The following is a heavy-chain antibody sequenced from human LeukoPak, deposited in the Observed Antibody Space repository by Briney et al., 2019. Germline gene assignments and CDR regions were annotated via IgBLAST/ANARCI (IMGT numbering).Heavy chain of an antibody. J-gene: IGHJ4*02. CDR1: GFTFTTYA. CDR3: ATIILASGSAY. D-gene: IGHD1-26*01. Sequence: GGPLRLSCAASGFTFTTYAMSWVRQAPGKGLEWVSEISGSGGRTYYADSVKGRFTISRDNSKDTLYLQMDDLRAEDTAVYYCATIILASGSAYWGQGTLVTVSS. V-gene: IGHV3-23*01. CDR2: ISGSGGRT.